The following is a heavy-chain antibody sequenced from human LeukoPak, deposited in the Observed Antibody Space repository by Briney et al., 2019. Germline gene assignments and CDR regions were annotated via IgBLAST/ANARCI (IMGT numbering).Heavy chain of an antibody. CDR2: ISSSSSYI. Sequence: GGSLRLSCAASGFTFSTYSMNWVRQAPGKGLEWVSSISSSSSYIYYADSVKGRFTISRDNAKNSLYLQMNSLRAEDTAVYYCARGEYGSGSYHIDYWGQGTLVTVSS. D-gene: IGHD3-10*01. J-gene: IGHJ4*02. V-gene: IGHV3-21*01. CDR1: GFTFSTYS. CDR3: ARGEYGSGSYHIDY.